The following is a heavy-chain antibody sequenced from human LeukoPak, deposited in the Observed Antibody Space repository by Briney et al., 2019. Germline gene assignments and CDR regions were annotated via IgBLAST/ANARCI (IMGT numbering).Heavy chain of an antibody. CDR3: ARGSVGIVLMAYGALGY. V-gene: IGHV1-69*01. CDR1: GGTFSSYA. D-gene: IGHD2-8*01. CDR2: IIPIFGTA. Sequence: SVKVSCKASGGTFSSYAISWVRQAPGQGLEWMGGIIPIFGTANYAQKFQGRVTITADESTSTAYMELSSLRSEDTAVYYCARGSVGIVLMAYGALGYWGQGTLVTVSS. J-gene: IGHJ4*02.